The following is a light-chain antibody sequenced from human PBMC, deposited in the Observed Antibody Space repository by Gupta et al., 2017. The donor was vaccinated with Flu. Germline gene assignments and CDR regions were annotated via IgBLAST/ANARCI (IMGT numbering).Light chain of an antibody. CDR1: QSVTSY. J-gene: IGKJ5*01. Sequence: EIVLTQSPATLSLSPGERATLSCRASQSVTSYLAWYQQKPGQAPRLLIYDASNRATGIPARFSGSGSGKDFTLTISSREPEDFAVYYCQQRDNWPPLTFGQGTRLEIK. CDR3: QQRDNWPPLT. V-gene: IGKV3-11*01. CDR2: DAS.